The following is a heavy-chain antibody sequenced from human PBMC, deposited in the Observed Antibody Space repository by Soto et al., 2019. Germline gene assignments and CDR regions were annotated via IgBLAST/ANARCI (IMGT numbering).Heavy chain of an antibody. V-gene: IGHV1-18*04. CDR2: ISAYNGNT. D-gene: IGHD2-2*02. Sequence: GASVKVSCKASGYTFTSYGISWVRQAPGQGLEWMGWISAYNGNTNYAQKLQGRVTMTTDTSTSTAYMELRSLRSDDTAVYYCARDIVVVPAAIRWDYYYYGMDVWGQGTTVTVSS. CDR3: ARDIVVVPAAIRWDYYYYGMDV. CDR1: GYTFTSYG. J-gene: IGHJ6*02.